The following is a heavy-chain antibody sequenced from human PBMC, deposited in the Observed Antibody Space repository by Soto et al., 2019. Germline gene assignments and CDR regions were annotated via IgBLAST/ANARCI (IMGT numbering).Heavy chain of an antibody. D-gene: IGHD1-1*01. CDR3: VRDGTKTLRDWFDP. Sequence: SETLSLTCTVSGASISGFYWSWIRKSAGKGLEWIGRIYATGTTDYNPSLKSRVMMSVDTSKKQFSLKSRSVTAADTAVYYCVRDGTKTLRDWFDPWGQGISVTVS. J-gene: IGHJ5*02. V-gene: IGHV4-4*07. CDR1: GASISGFY. CDR2: IYATGTT.